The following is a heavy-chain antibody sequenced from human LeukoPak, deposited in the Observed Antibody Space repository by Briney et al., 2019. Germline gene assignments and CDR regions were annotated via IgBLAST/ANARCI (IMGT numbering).Heavy chain of an antibody. CDR1: GFTFSSYA. CDR2: ISGSGGST. Sequence: GGTLRLSCAASGFTFSSYAMSWVRQAPGEGLEWVSAISGSGGSTYYADSVKGRFTISRDNSKNTLYLQMNSLKTEDTAMYYCTTDHIVVVTAIDDYWGQGTLVTVSS. CDR3: TTDHIVVVTAIDDY. J-gene: IGHJ4*02. V-gene: IGHV3-23*01. D-gene: IGHD2-21*02.